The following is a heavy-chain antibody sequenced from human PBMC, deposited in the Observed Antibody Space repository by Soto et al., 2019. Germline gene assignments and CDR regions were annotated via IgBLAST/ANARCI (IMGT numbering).Heavy chain of an antibody. Sequence: GGSLRLSCAASGFTFSDYYMSWIRQAPGKGPEWVSYISSSSSYTNYADSVKGRFTISRDNAKNSLYLQMNSLRAEDTAVYYCAREERTYDSSGYYRPRVVFDYWGQGTLVTVSS. V-gene: IGHV3-11*05. CDR2: ISSSSSYT. D-gene: IGHD3-22*01. CDR3: AREERTYDSSGYYRPRVVFDY. CDR1: GFTFSDYY. J-gene: IGHJ4*02.